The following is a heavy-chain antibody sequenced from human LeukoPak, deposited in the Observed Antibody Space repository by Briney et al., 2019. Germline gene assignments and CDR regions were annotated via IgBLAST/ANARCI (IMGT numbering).Heavy chain of an antibody. Sequence: SENLSLTCTVSGGSISSYYWSWIRQPPGKGLEWIGYIYYSGSTNYNPSLKSRVAISVDTSKNQFSLKLSSVTAADTAVYYCARSFDIELGYYFDYWGQGTLVTVSS. CDR2: IYYSGST. CDR1: GGSISSYY. J-gene: IGHJ4*02. CDR3: ARSFDIELGYYFDY. V-gene: IGHV4-59*01. D-gene: IGHD7-27*01.